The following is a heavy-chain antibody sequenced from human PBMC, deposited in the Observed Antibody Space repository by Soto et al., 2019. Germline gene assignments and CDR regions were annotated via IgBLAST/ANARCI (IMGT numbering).Heavy chain of an antibody. Sequence: QVQLVQSGAEVKTPGSSVKVSCKASGGTFSSYAISWVRQAPGQGLEWMGGIIPIFGTANYAQKFQGRVTITADKSTSTAYMELSSLRSEDTAVYYCARDRLSACSSTSCYNYFDYWGQGTLVTVSS. CDR1: GGTFSSYA. V-gene: IGHV1-69*06. CDR3: ARDRLSACSSTSCYNYFDY. CDR2: IIPIFGTA. J-gene: IGHJ4*02. D-gene: IGHD2-2*02.